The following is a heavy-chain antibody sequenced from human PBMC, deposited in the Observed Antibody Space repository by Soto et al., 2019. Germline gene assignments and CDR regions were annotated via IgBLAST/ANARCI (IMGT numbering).Heavy chain of an antibody. D-gene: IGHD3-10*01. CDR1: GFTLSSYS. CDR3: ARGVLLMPGDSYYYLDV. Sequence: QLQLVQSGTEVTRPGASVKVSCKAFGFTLSSYSISWVRQAPGQGLEWMGWIIVYNGDTNYAQKFQGRVTMPRDTSTSTAHMELRSLRSDDTAVYYCARGVLLMPGDSYYYLDVWGKGTTVTVSS. V-gene: IGHV1-18*01. J-gene: IGHJ6*03. CDR2: IIVYNGDT.